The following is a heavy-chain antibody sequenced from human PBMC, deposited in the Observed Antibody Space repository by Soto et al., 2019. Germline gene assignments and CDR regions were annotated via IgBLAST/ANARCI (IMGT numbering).Heavy chain of an antibody. V-gene: IGHV4-4*02. CDR3: AAKGGDNGLDQ. CDR1: GVSITRSFW. Sequence: QVQLQESGPGLVKPSETLSLTCGVSGVSITRSFWWHWVRQSPGKGLEWLGEIYHTGSTNYNPSLSGRVTIAVDHSRNQFSLSLTSVTAADTAFYFCAAKGGDNGLDQWGQGTRVTVSS. J-gene: IGHJ4*02. CDR2: IYHTGST. D-gene: IGHD3-16*01.